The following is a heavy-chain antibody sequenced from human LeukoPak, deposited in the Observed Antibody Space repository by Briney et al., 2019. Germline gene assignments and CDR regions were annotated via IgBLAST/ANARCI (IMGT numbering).Heavy chain of an antibody. J-gene: IGHJ4*02. CDR3: ASGRGWLQLLFDY. D-gene: IGHD5-24*01. CDR1: GFTFSDYY. CDR2: ISSSGSTI. Sequence: GGSLRLSCAASGFTFSDYYMSWIRQAPGKGLEWVSYISSSGSTIYYADSVKGRFTISRDNAKNSLYLQMISLRAEDTAVYYCASGRGWLQLLFDYWGQGTLVTVSS. V-gene: IGHV3-11*01.